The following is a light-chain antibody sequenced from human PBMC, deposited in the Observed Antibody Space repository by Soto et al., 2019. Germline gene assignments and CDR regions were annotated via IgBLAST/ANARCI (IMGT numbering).Light chain of an antibody. J-gene: IGKJ1*01. CDR1: QSVSSYY. CDR3: QQRGSSPWT. Sequence: EIVLTQSPGTLSLSPGERATLSCRVSQSVSSYYVAWYQQKPGQAHRLLNYAASNRATGIQDSFSGGGSGPDFTLTISRPETEDFAVYYCQQRGSSPWTFGKETKVEIK. CDR2: AAS. V-gene: IGKV3-20*01.